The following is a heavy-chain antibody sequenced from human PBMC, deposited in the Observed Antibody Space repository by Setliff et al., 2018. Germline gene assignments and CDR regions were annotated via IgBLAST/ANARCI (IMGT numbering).Heavy chain of an antibody. CDR3: ARGDYYDPKYYFDY. Sequence: SETLSLTCAVSGYSISSGYYWGWIRQPPGKGLEWIGSIYHSGSTYYNPSLKSRVTISVDTSKNQFSLKLSSVTAADTAVYYCARGDYYDPKYYFDYWGRGTLVTVSS. D-gene: IGHD3-22*01. J-gene: IGHJ4*02. CDR2: IYHSGST. V-gene: IGHV4-38-2*01. CDR1: GYSISSGYY.